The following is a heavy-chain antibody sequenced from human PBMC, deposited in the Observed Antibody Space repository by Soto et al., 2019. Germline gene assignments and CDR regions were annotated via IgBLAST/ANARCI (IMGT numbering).Heavy chain of an antibody. V-gene: IGHV4-34*01. J-gene: IGHJ5*02. D-gene: IGHD2-2*02. CDR3: ARRYCSSTSCYTWNWFDP. Sequence: PSETLSLTCAVYGGSFSGYYWSWIRQPPGKGLEWIGEINHSGSTNYNPSLKSRVTISVDTSKNQFSLKLSSVTAADTAVYYCARRYCSSTSCYTWNWFDPWGQGTLVTVS. CDR1: GGSFSGYY. CDR2: INHSGST.